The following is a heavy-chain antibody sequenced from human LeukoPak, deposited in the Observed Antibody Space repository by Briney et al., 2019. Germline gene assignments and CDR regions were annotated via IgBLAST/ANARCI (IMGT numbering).Heavy chain of an antibody. CDR3: AKGRTAMGTLDY. D-gene: IGHD5-18*01. CDR1: GFTFSSYG. V-gene: IGHV3-33*06. Sequence: PGGSLRLSCAASGFTFSSYGMHWVRQAPGKGLEWVAVIWYDGSNKYYADSVKGRFTISRDNSKNTLYLQMNSLRAEDTAVYYCAKGRTAMGTLDYWGQGTLVTVSS. CDR2: IWYDGSNK. J-gene: IGHJ4*02.